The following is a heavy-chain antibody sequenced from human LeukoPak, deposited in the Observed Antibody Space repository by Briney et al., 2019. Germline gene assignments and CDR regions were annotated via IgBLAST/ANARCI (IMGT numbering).Heavy chain of an antibody. Sequence: SETLSLTCIVWGGSISPYYGRWIRQPRGEGLEWIGYIYYSGTNNYNPSLKSRVNISVDTSKNQFSLKLNSVTAADTAVYYCARHLDGRIFNFDYWGQGTLVTVSS. CDR1: GGSISPYY. D-gene: IGHD1-1*01. J-gene: IGHJ4*02. CDR2: IYYSGTN. CDR3: ARHLDGRIFNFDY. V-gene: IGHV4-59*01.